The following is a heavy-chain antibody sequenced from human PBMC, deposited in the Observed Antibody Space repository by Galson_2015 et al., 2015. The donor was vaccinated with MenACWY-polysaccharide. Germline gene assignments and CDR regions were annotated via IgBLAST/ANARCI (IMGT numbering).Heavy chain of an antibody. CDR1: GFNFRSYG. J-gene: IGHJ4*02. CDR2: IQYDGGKE. V-gene: IGHV3-30*02. Sequence: SLRLCCAASGFNFRSYGIHWVRQAPGKGLEWVTFIQYDGGKEYYSDSVKGRFTISRDNSKNTVYLHMSSLRAEDTAVYYCAKDHDYGDYATDYWGQGTLVTVSS. CDR3: AKDHDYGDYATDY. D-gene: IGHD4-17*01.